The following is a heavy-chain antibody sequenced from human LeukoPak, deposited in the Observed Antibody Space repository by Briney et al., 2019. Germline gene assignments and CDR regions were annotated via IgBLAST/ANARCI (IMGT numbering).Heavy chain of an antibody. D-gene: IGHD1-26*01. V-gene: IGHV3-23*01. CDR2: FSGSGTTT. J-gene: IGHJ4*02. CDR3: ARGGSGSYYFDY. Sequence: SSFSGSGTTTYYVDSVKGRFTISRDNSKNTLYLQMNSLRAEDTAVYYCARGGSGSYYFDYWGQGTLVTVSS.